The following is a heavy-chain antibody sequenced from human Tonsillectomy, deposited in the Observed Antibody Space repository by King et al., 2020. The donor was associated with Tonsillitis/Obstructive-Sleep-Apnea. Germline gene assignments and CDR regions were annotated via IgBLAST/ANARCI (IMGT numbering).Heavy chain of an antibody. CDR1: GFTFNTYA. D-gene: IGHD3-22*01. Sequence: DVQLVESGGGLVQPGGSLRLSCAASGFTFNTYAMSWVRQAPGKGLEWVSAISSSGGSTYYADSVKGRFTISRDNSKNTLYLQMNSLRAEDTAVYYCAINYYESSGPRYFYYYMDVWGGGTTVSVSS. CDR3: AINYYESSGPRYFYYYMDV. J-gene: IGHJ6*03. V-gene: IGHV3-23*04. CDR2: ISSSGGST.